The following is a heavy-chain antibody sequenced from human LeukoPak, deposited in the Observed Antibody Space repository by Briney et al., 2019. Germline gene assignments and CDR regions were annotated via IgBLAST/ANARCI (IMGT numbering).Heavy chain of an antibody. CDR1: GGIFSSYA. Sequence: SVKVSCKASGGIFSSYAISWVRQAPGQGLEWMGGIIPMFGTVKYAQKLQDRVTITADESTTTAYMEMSSLKSEDTAIYYCAKAQFYDSSGYYPYWHFDLWGRGTLVTVPS. CDR2: IIPMFGTV. V-gene: IGHV1-69*13. CDR3: AKAQFYDSSGYYPYWHFDL. D-gene: IGHD3-22*01. J-gene: IGHJ2*01.